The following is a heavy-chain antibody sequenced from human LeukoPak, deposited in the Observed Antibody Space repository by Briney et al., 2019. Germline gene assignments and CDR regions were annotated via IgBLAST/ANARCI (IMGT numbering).Heavy chain of an antibody. CDR2: INHSGST. J-gene: IGHJ4*02. CDR1: GGSFSGYY. Sequence: SEPLSLTCAVYGGSFSGYYWSWIRQPPGKGLEWIGEINHSGSTNYNPSLKSRVTISVDTSKNQFSLKLSSVTAADTAVYYCARGRYGGNSRNFGAGGRTYYFDYWGQGTLVTVSS. V-gene: IGHV4-34*01. D-gene: IGHD4-23*01. CDR3: ARGRYGGNSRNFGAGGRTYYFDY.